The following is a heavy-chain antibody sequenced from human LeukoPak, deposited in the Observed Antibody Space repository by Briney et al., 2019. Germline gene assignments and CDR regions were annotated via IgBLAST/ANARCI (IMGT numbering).Heavy chain of an antibody. CDR2: IYSGGST. Sequence: GGSLRLSCAASGFTVSSNYMSWVRQAPGKGLEWVSVIYSGGSTYYADSVKGRFTISRDNSKNTLYLQMNSLRAEDTAVYYCARDRGGDYYFDYWGQGALVTVSS. V-gene: IGHV3-53*01. CDR1: GFTVSSNY. J-gene: IGHJ4*02. CDR3: ARDRGGDYYFDY. D-gene: IGHD2-21*02.